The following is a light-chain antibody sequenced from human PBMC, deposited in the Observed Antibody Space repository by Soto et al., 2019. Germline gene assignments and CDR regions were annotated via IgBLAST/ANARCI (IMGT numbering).Light chain of an antibody. J-gene: IGKJ1*01. CDR2: RAS. CDR1: QIISSW. Sequence: QPPSTFFALLGDRVTITSRASQIISSWLAWYQQKPGKAPKLLIYRASSIESGIPARFSGSGSGTEFTLTISSLQPDDFATYYCQQYNSYSWTFGQGTKVDIK. CDR3: QQYNSYSWT. V-gene: IGKV1-5*03.